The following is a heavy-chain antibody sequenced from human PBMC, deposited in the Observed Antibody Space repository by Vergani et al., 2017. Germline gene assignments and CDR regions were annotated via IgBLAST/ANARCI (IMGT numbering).Heavy chain of an antibody. V-gene: IGHV3-49*03. CDR2: IRSKAYGGTT. D-gene: IGHD2-2*01. CDR1: GFTFGDYA. Sequence: EVQLVESGGGLVQPGRSLRLSCTASGFTFGDYAMSWFRQAPGKGLEWVGFIRSKAYGGTTEYAASVKGRFTISRDDSKSIAYLQMNSLKTEDTAVYYCTRVAWDMVVVPAAIDFDYWGQGTLVTVSS. J-gene: IGHJ4*02. CDR3: TRVAWDMVVVPAAIDFDY.